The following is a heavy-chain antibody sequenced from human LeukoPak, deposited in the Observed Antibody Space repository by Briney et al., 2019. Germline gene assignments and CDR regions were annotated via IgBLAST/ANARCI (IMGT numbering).Heavy chain of an antibody. J-gene: IGHJ5*02. CDR1: GGSISSGSYY. CDR3: ARDREQQLARGWFDP. V-gene: IGHV4-61*02. Sequence: SETLSLTCTVSGGSISSGSYYWSWIRQPAGKGLEWIGRIYTSGSTNYNPSLKSRVTISVNTSKNTFPLKLSSVTAADTAVYYCARDREQQLARGWFDPWGQGTLVTVSS. D-gene: IGHD6-13*01. CDR2: IYTSGST.